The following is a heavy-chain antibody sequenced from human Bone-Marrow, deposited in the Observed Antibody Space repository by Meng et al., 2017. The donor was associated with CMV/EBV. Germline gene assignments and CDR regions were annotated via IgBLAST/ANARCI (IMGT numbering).Heavy chain of an antibody. D-gene: IGHD3-22*01. CDR3: TRPYYDSSGYFDY. CDR1: GGTFSSYT. J-gene: IGHJ4*02. CDR2: IRSKANSYAT. Sequence: KVSCKASGGTFSSYTISWVRQAPGQGLEWVGRIRSKANSYATAYAASVKGRFTISRDDSKNTAYLQMNSLKTEDTAVYYCTRPYYDSSGYFDYWGQGTLVTGSS. V-gene: IGHV3-73*01.